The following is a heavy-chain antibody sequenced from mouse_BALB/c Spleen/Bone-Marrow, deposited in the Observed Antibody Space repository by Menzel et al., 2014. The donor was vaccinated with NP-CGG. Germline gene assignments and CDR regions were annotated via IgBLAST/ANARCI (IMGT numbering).Heavy chain of an antibody. CDR2: ICAGGST. CDR1: GFSLTSXG. D-gene: IGHD1-2*01. J-gene: IGHJ3*01. CDR3: ARVFTTATWGFAY. V-gene: IGHV2-9*02. Sequence: VQLQESGPGLVAPSQSLSIPCTVSGFSLTSXGXHWVRQPPGKGLEWLGAICAGGSTNYNSALMSRLSITKDNSKSQVVLEMDSLQTDDTAMYYCARVFTTATWGFAYWGQGTLVTVSA.